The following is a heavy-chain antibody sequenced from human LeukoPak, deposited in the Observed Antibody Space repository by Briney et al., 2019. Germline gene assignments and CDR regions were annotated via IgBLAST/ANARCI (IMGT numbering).Heavy chain of an antibody. CDR2: ISGSADIT. CDR3: TGGADY. D-gene: IGHD1-14*01. V-gene: IGHV3-23*01. CDR1: GFTFATYA. J-gene: IGHJ4*02. Sequence: GGALRLSCAASGFTFATYAMSWVRQPPGKGLEWVSRISGSADITYYADSVKGRFTISRDNAKNTLYLQMNSLTAEDTAVYYCTGGADYWGQGTQVTVSS.